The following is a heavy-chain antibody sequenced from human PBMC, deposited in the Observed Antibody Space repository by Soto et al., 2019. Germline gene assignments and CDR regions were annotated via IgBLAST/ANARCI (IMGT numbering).Heavy chain of an antibody. J-gene: IGHJ1*01. V-gene: IGHV3-23*01. CDR1: GFSFSTYA. D-gene: IGHD6-13*01. CDR2: ISGSGGTT. CDR3: AKDQAAAGTISRYFQH. Sequence: PGGSLRLSCAASGFSFSTYAMSWVRQAPGKGLEWVSGISGSGGTTYYADSVKGRFTISRDNSKNTLYLQVNSFRVEDTAVYYCAKDQAAAGTISRYFQHWGQGTLVTVSS.